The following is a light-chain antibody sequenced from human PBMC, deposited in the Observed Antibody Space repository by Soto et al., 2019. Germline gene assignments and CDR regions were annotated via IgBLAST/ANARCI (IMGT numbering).Light chain of an antibody. CDR1: QSISSW. Sequence: DIQMTQSPSTLSASVGDRVTITCRASQSISSWLAWFQQKPGKAPNLLLFDASTLESGVPSRFSGSGSGTEFTLTSNSLEPDDFATYYCQQYNSYWTFGQGTKVEIK. J-gene: IGKJ1*01. CDR3: QQYNSYWT. CDR2: DAS. V-gene: IGKV1-5*01.